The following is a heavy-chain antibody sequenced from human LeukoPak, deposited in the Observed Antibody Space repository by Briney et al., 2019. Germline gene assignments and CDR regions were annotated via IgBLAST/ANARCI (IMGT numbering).Heavy chain of an antibody. CDR1: GFTLSSYS. V-gene: IGHV3-48*01. CDR2: ISSGSTTK. Sequence: PGGSLRLSCATSGFTLSSYSMNWVRQAPGKGLEWVSYISSGSTTKYSADSVKGRFTTSRDNAKNSVYLQMNSLRAEDTAVYYCARDVEQWLVRVYYFDYWGQGTLVTVS. J-gene: IGHJ4*02. D-gene: IGHD6-19*01. CDR3: ARDVEQWLVRVYYFDY.